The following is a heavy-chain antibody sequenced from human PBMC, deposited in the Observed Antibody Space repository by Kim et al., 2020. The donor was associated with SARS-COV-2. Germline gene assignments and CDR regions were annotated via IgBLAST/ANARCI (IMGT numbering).Heavy chain of an antibody. V-gene: IGHV4-34*01. J-gene: IGHJ4*02. D-gene: IGHD5-12*01. Sequence: SETLSLTCAVYGGSFSGYYWSWIRQPPGKGLEWIGEINHSGSTNYNPSLKSRVTISVDTSKNQFSLKLSSVTAADTAVYYCARGQGRVATILNYWGQGTLVTVSS. CDR3: ARGQGRVATILNY. CDR2: INHSGST. CDR1: GGSFSGYY.